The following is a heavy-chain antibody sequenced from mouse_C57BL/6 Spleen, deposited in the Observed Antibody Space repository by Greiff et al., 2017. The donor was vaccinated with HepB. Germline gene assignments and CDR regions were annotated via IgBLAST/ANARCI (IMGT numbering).Heavy chain of an antibody. Sequence: VQGVESGAELARPGASVKLSCKASGYTFTSYGISWVKQRTGQGLEWIGEIYPRSGNTYYNEKFKGKATLTADKSSSTAYMELRSLTSEDSAVYFCARDKLGREGFAYWGQGTLVTVSA. CDR1: GYTFTSYG. J-gene: IGHJ3*01. CDR2: IYPRSGNT. CDR3: ARDKLGREGFAY. V-gene: IGHV1-81*01. D-gene: IGHD4-1*01.